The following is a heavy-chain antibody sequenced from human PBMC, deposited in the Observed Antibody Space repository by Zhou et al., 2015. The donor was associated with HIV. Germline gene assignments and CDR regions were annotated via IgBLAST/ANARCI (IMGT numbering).Heavy chain of an antibody. CDR2: IIPIFGTA. CDR3: ASYVWGSYRFGPARDAFDI. J-gene: IGHJ3*02. V-gene: IGHV1-69*01. CDR1: GGTFSSYA. D-gene: IGHD3-16*02. Sequence: QVQLVQSGAEVKKPGSSVKVSCKASGGTFSSYAISWVRQAPGQGLEWMGGIIPIFGTANYAQKFQGRVTITADESTSTAYMELSSLRSEDTAVYYCASYVWGSYRFGPARDAFDIWGQGTMVTVSS.